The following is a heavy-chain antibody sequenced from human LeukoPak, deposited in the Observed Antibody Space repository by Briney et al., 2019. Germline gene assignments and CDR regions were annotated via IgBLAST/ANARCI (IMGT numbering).Heavy chain of an antibody. D-gene: IGHD3-9*01. Sequence: ASVKVSCKASGGTFSSYAISWVRQAPGQGLEWMGIINPSGGSTSYAQKFQGRVTMTRDTSTSTVYMELSSLRSEDTAVYYCARGWDYDILTGYHYYFDYWGQGTLVTVSS. CDR3: ARGWDYDILTGYHYYFDY. CDR2: INPSGGST. V-gene: IGHV1-46*01. CDR1: GGTFSSYA. J-gene: IGHJ4*02.